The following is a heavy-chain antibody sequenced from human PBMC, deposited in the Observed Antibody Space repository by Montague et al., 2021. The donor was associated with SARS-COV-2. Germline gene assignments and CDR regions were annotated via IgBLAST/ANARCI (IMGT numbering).Heavy chain of an antibody. D-gene: IGHD6-25*01. CDR1: IGSISSGSYY. V-gene: IGHV4-61*02. CDR3: ARDGYSSGWNGLHWFDP. Sequence: TLSLTCTVSIGSISSGSYYWIWIRPPAGKGLDWIGRIYTSGSTNYNPSLKSRVTISVYTSKNQFSLKLISVTAADTAVYYCARDGYSSGWNGLHWFDPWGQGTLVTVSS. J-gene: IGHJ5*02. CDR2: IYTSGST.